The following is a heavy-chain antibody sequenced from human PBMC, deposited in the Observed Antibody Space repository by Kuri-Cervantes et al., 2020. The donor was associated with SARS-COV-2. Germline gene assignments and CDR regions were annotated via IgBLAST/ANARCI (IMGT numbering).Heavy chain of an antibody. D-gene: IGHD3-10*01. J-gene: IGHJ3*02. CDR2: ITPFNGNT. CDR3: GRSGPGAISREDGACDI. V-gene: IGHV1-45*01. CDR1: GDSFDYRF. Sequence: SVKVSCKASGDSFDYRFLHWVRQAPGQPLEWMGWITPFNGNTNYAQRFQDRVTITRDRSMSKAYMELSSLRSDDTAMYYCGRSGPGAISREDGACDIWGQGTMVTVSS.